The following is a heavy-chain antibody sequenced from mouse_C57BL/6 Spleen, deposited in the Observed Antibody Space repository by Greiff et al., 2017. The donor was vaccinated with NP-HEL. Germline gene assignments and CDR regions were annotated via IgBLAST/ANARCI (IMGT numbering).Heavy chain of an antibody. J-gene: IGHJ3*01. CDR1: GFSLTSYG. D-gene: IGHD2-4*01. CDR2: IWSGGST. CDR3: ASAGDYDWFAY. V-gene: IGHV2-2*01. Sequence: QVQLQQSGPGLVQPSQSLSITCTVSGFSLTSYGVHWVRQSPGKGLEWLGVIWSGGSTDYNAAFISRLSISKDNSKSQVFFKMNSLQADDTAIYYCASAGDYDWFAYWGQGTLVTVSA.